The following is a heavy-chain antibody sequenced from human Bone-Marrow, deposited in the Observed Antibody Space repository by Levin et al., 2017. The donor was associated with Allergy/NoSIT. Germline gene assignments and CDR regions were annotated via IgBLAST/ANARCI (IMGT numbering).Heavy chain of an antibody. CDR1: GYRFPIYG. D-gene: IGHD2-21*01. CDR3: ARDHNVGSPFDF. CDR2: ISGKNGNA. V-gene: IGHV1-18*01. J-gene: IGHJ4*02. Sequence: GGSLRLSCKASGYRFPIYGVNWVRQAPGQGLEWMGWISGKNGNATYSQKFQGRVTLTTDTSTSTAYMDLTSLTSDDTAVYYCARDHNVGSPFDFWGQGTLVTVSP.